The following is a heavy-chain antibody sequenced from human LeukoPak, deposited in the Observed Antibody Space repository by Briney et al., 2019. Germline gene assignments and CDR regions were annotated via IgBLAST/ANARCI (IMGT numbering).Heavy chain of an antibody. Sequence: VASVKVSCKASGYTFNGYYMHWVRQAPGQGLEWMGWINPNSGGTNYAQKFQGRVTMTRDTSISTAYMELSRLRSDDTAVYYCARDGLGGILTGYPTPTSLGYWGQGTLVTVSS. CDR2: INPNSGGT. CDR1: GYTFNGYY. CDR3: ARDGLGGILTGYPTPTSLGY. D-gene: IGHD3-9*01. J-gene: IGHJ4*02. V-gene: IGHV1-2*02.